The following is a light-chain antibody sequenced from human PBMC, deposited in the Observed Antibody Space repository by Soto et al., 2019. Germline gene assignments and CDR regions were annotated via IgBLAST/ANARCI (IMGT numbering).Light chain of an antibody. CDR2: GAS. CDR1: QSVSSNY. V-gene: IGKV3-20*01. J-gene: IGKJ5*01. Sequence: DMVLTQSPGTLSLSPGERATFSCRASQSVSSNYLAWYQQRPGQAPRLLIYGASSRATGIPDRFIGRGSGTDFSLTISRLEPGDFAVYYCQHYGDSLSITFGQGSRLEIK. CDR3: QHYGDSLSIT.